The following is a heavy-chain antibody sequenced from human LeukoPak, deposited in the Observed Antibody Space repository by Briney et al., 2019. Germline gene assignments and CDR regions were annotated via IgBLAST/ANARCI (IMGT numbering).Heavy chain of an antibody. CDR3: AREIPCSSSSCLDY. CDR1: GYAFTAYY. V-gene: IGHV1-2*02. J-gene: IGHJ4*02. CDR2: INPHSGGT. D-gene: IGHD2-2*01. Sequence: EASVNVSCRASGYAFTAYYMHWVRQAPGQGLEWMGWINPHSGGTNFAQKFQGRVTMTRDTCITTAHMELSRLISDDTAMYYCAREIPCSSSSCLDYWGQGTLVTVSS.